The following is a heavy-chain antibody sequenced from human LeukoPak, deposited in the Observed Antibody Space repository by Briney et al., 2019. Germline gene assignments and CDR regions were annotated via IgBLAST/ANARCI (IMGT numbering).Heavy chain of an antibody. CDR3: AKGKDSSSWYPYFDY. Sequence: GGSLRLSCAASGFTFSSYATSWVRQAPGKGLEWVSAISGSGGSTYYADSVKGRFTISRDNSKNTLYLQMNSLRAEDTAVYYCAKGKDSSSWYPYFDYWGQGTLVTVSS. CDR1: GFTFSSYA. D-gene: IGHD6-13*01. V-gene: IGHV3-23*01. J-gene: IGHJ4*02. CDR2: ISGSGGST.